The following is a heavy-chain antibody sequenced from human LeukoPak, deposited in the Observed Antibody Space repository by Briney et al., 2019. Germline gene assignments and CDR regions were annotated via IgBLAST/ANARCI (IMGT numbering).Heavy chain of an antibody. V-gene: IGHV3-33*06. CDR2: IWYDGSSE. Sequence: PGRSLRLSCAASGVNFGSYGMHWVRQAPDKGLEWVAVIWYDGSSEQYADSVKCRFTISRDNSRDTLYLQMNSLRAEDTAVYYCAKDDNWRGSYNYYYMDVWGKGTSVTVSS. J-gene: IGHJ6*03. CDR1: GVNFGSYG. D-gene: IGHD3-3*01. CDR3: AKDDNWRGSYNYYYMDV.